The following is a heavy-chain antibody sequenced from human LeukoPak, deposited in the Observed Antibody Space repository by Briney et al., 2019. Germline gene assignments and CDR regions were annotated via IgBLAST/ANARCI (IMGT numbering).Heavy chain of an antibody. CDR3: ARASGGVSGYDLYYFDF. CDR1: GFTFNTYS. D-gene: IGHD5-12*01. J-gene: IGHJ4*02. V-gene: IGHV3-21*01. CDR2: ISSSSSYM. Sequence: GGSLRLSCAASGFTFNTYSMNWVRQAPGKGLEWVSCISSSSSYMYYADSVRGRFTISRDNAKNSLYLQMNSLRAEDTAVYYCARASGGVSGYDLYYFDFWGQGTLVTVSS.